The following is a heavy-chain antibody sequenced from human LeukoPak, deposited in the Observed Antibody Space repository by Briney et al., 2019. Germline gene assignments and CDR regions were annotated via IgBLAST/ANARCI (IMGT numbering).Heavy chain of an antibody. V-gene: IGHV4-30-4*01. CDR1: GGSISSGDYY. D-gene: IGHD6-13*01. Sequence: PSETLSLTCTVSGGSISSGDYYWSWIRQPPGKGLEWIGYIYYSGSTYYNPSLKSRVTISVDTSKNQFSLKLSSVTAADTAVYYCARESSGIAAAGTDYWGQGTLVTASS. CDR3: ARESSGIAAAGTDY. CDR2: IYYSGST. J-gene: IGHJ4*02.